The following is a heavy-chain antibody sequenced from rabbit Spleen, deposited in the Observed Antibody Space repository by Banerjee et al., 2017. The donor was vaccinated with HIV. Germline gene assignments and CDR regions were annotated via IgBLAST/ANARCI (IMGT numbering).Heavy chain of an antibody. D-gene: IGHD4-1*01. V-gene: IGHV1S45*01. Sequence: QEQLVESGGGLVKPGASLTLICTASGFSYSSGYDMSWVRQAPGKGLEWIACINAVTGKAVYASWAKGRFTFSKTSSTTVTLQMTSLTAADTATYFCARDLAGAIGWNFYLWGPGTLVTVS. J-gene: IGHJ4*01. CDR2: INAVTGKA. CDR3: ARDLAGAIGWNFYL. CDR1: GFSYSSGYD.